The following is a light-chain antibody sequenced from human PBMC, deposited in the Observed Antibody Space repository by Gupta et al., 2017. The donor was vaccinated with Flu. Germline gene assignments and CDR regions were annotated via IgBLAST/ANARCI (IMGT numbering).Light chain of an antibody. CDR1: QSISSY. V-gene: IGKV1-39*01. CDR2: AAS. CDR3: QLSDSNVAYS. Sequence: DIQMTQSPSSLSASVGDRITITCRASQSISSYLNWYQQKPGKAPKLLIYAASGVRSGVPSRFSGSGFGTDLTLTISSRQPEEFATYYCQLSDSNVAYSFGQGTKLEIK. J-gene: IGKJ2*03.